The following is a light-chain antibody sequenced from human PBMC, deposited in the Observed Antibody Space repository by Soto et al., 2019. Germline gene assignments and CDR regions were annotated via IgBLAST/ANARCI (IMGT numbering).Light chain of an antibody. CDR3: QQFNSHSWT. CDR1: QSLYDW. Sequence: DIQMTQSPSTLSASVGDRVTITCRASQSLYDWLAWYQQKPGKPPKLLIYKASGLESGVPSRFSGGGFGTEFTLTISSLQPDDFATYYCQQFNSHSWTFGQGTKVEIK. J-gene: IGKJ1*01. CDR2: KAS. V-gene: IGKV1-5*03.